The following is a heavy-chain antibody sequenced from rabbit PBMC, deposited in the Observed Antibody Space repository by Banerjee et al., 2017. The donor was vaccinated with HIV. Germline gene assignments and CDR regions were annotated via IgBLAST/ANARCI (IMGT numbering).Heavy chain of an antibody. D-gene: IGHD6-1*01. CDR2: IYAGSSGST. CDR3: ARDGEAGYGYAFDL. Sequence: QEQLVESGGGLVKPEGSLKLSCTASGFSFSNKAVMCWVRQAPGKGLEWIACIYAGSSGSTYYASWAKGRFTISKTSSTTVTLQMTSLTAADTATYFCARDGEAGYGYAFDLWGPGTLVTVS. V-gene: IGHV1S45*01. J-gene: IGHJ4*01. CDR1: GFSFSNKAV.